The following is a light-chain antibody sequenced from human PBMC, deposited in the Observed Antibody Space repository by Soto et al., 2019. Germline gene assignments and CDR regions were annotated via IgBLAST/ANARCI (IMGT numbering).Light chain of an antibody. Sequence: DIPMTQSPSSLSASVGDRVTITCRASENIAKYLNWYQQKQGKAPKILIYGASSLQSGVPSRFSGSGSRTDFTLTISSLQPEDFAIYYCHQSFITHALTFGGGTKVEIK. CDR2: GAS. J-gene: IGKJ4*01. CDR3: HQSFITHALT. CDR1: ENIAKY. V-gene: IGKV1-39*01.